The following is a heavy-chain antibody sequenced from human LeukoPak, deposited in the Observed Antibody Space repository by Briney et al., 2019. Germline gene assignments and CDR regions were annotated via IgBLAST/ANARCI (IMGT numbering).Heavy chain of an antibody. CDR2: ISSSGSYT. V-gene: IGHV3-11*05. J-gene: IGHJ4*02. CDR1: GFTFSDYY. Sequence: PGGSLRLSCAASGFTFSDYYMSWIRQAPGKGLEWVSYISSSGSYTNYADSVKGRFTISRDNAKNSLYLQMNSLRAEDTAVYYCAIDLTYYYGSGSSDWGQGTLVTVSS. CDR3: AIDLTYYYGSGSSD. D-gene: IGHD3-10*01.